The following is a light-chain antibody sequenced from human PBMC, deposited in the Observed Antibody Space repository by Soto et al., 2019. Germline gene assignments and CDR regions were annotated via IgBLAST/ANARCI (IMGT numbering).Light chain of an antibody. CDR2: SNN. CDR3: ASWDKSYHVV. J-gene: IGLJ2*01. Sequence: QSVLTQPPSASGTPGQRVTISCSGTSSNIGTNPVNWYQRLPGTAPKLLIYSNNQRPSGVPDRFSGSKSGTSASLAISGLQSEDEADYYCASWDKSYHVVFGGGTKLTVL. V-gene: IGLV1-44*01. CDR1: SSNIGTNP.